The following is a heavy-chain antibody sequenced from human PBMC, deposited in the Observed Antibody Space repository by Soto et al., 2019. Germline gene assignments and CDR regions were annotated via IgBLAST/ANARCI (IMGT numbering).Heavy chain of an antibody. D-gene: IGHD6-13*01. CDR1: GGSFSGYY. V-gene: IGHV4-34*01. Sequence: SETLSLTCAVYGGSFSGYYWSWIRQPPGKGLEWIGEINHSGSTNYNPSLKSRVTISVDTSKNQFSLKLSSVTAADTAVYYCARGFSFSSWCFFDYWGQGTLVTVSS. CDR2: INHSGST. J-gene: IGHJ4*02. CDR3: ARGFSFSSWCFFDY.